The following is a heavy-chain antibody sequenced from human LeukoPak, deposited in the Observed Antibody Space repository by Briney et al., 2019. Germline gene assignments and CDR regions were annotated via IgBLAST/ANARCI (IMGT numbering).Heavy chain of an antibody. J-gene: IGHJ4*02. Sequence: PGGSLRLSCAASGFTFSSYWMSWVRQAPGKGGEWVANIKQDVSETYYVDSVKGRFTISRDNAKNSLYLQMNSLRAEDTAVYYCARGGKQQLVSGYFDPWGQGTLVTVSS. CDR1: GFTFSSYW. D-gene: IGHD6-13*01. CDR2: IKQDVSET. V-gene: IGHV3-7*01. CDR3: ARGGKQQLVSGYFDP.